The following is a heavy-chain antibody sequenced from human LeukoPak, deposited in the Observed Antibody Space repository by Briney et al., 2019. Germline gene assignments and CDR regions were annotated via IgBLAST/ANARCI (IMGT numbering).Heavy chain of an antibody. V-gene: IGHV3-7*03. J-gene: IGHJ4*02. Sequence: PGGSLRLSCAASGFIFSSYWMHWARQAPGKGLEWVANIKQDGSEKYYVDSVKGRFTISRDNAKNSLYLQMNSLRVEDTAVYYCASRHFENWGQGTLVTVSS. CDR3: ASRHFEN. CDR1: GFIFSSYW. CDR2: IKQDGSEK.